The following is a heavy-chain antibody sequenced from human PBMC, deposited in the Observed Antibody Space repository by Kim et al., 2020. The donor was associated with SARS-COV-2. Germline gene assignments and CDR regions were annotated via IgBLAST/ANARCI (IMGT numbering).Heavy chain of an antibody. CDR2: IYPGDSDT. CDR3: ARHKGSSGYYTTYYYYGMDV. Sequence: GESLKISCKGSGYSFTSYWIGWVRQMPGKGLEWMGIIYPGDSDTRYSPSFQGQVTISADKSISTAYLQWSSLKASDTAMYYCARHKGSSGYYTTYYYYGMDVWGQGTTVTVSS. CDR1: GYSFTSYW. V-gene: IGHV5-51*01. J-gene: IGHJ6*02. D-gene: IGHD3-22*01.